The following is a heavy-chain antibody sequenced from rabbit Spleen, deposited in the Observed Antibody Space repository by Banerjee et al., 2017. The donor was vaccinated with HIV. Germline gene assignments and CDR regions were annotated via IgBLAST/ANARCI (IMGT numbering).Heavy chain of an antibody. CDR3: ARDLAGVIGWNFNL. CDR1: GLDFSSNYW. D-gene: IGHD4-1*01. J-gene: IGHJ4*01. V-gene: IGHV1S45*01. CDR2: IDVTKSGSS. Sequence: QEQLEESGGDLVKPGTSLTLTCKASGLDFSSNYWICWVRQAPGKGLEWIACIDVTKSGSSYYASWAKGRLTISKTSSTTVTLQMTSLTAADTATYFCARDLAGVIGWNFNLWGPGTLVTVS.